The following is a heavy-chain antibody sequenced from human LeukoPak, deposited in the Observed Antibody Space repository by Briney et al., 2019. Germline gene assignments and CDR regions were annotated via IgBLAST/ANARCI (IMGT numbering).Heavy chain of an antibody. CDR1: GYTFSSYS. J-gene: IGHJ4*02. V-gene: IGHV1-18*01. Sequence: WASVKVSCKVSGYTFSSYSISWVRQAPGQGLEWMGWISAYNGNTIYAQKVKGRVTMTTDTSTSTAYMELRSLKSDDTAVYYCARASYCSDGSCYSVYWGRGTLVTVSS. CDR2: ISAYNGNT. CDR3: ARASYCSDGSCYSVY. D-gene: IGHD2-15*01.